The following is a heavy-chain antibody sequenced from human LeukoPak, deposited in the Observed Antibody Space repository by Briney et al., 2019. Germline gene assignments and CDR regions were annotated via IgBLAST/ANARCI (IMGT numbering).Heavy chain of an antibody. J-gene: IGHJ4*02. V-gene: IGHV5-51*01. CDR3: ARWGASDYGDYVDY. CDR1: GYDFTTYW. CDR2: IYPGDSDT. D-gene: IGHD4-17*01. Sequence: GESLKISCQVSGYDFTTYWIAWVRQMPGKGLEWMGIIYPGDSDTKYSPSFQGQVIISADKSISTAYLQWSSLKASDTAMYYCARWGASDYGDYVDYWGQGTLVTVSS.